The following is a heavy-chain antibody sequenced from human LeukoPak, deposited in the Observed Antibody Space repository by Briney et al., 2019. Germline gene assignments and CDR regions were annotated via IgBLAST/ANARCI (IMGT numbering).Heavy chain of an antibody. D-gene: IGHD2-15*01. CDR2: IIPVSGTA. CDR3: ARDRVVGLGIDNAFDI. CDR1: SYTLTNYG. J-gene: IGHJ3*02. V-gene: IGHV1-69*13. Sequence: ASVKVSCKASSYTLTNYGISWVRQAPGQGLEWMGGIIPVSGTANYAQKFQGRVTITADESTSTAYMELSSLRSEDTAVYYCARDRVVGLGIDNAFDIWGHGTMVTVSS.